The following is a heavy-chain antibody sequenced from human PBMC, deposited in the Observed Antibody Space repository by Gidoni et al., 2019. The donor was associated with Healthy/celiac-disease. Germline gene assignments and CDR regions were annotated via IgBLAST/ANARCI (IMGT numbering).Heavy chain of an antibody. CDR1: GGPISSSSYY. D-gene: IGHD6-13*01. Sequence: QLQLQESGPGLVTPSEPLSLTCTVSGGPISSSSYYWGWIRQPPGKGLEWIGSIYYSGSTYYNPSLKSRVTISVDTSKNQFSLKLSSVTAADTAVYYCARHYRQQLVLGWFDPWGQGTLVTVSS. V-gene: IGHV4-39*01. CDR3: ARHYRQQLVLGWFDP. J-gene: IGHJ5*02. CDR2: IYYSGST.